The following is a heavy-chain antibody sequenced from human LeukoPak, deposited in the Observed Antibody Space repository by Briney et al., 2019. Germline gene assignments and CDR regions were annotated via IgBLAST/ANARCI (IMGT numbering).Heavy chain of an antibody. D-gene: IGHD2-2*01. CDR3: AREVLGYCSSTSCKKNYYYYYGMDV. J-gene: IGHJ6*02. CDR1: GYTFTSYY. V-gene: IGHV1-46*01. Sequence: GASVKVSCKASGYTFTSYYMHWVRQAPGQGLEWMGIINPSGGSTSYAQKFQGRVTMTRNTSISTAYMELSSLRSEDTAVYYCAREVLGYCSSTSCKKNYYYYYGMDVWGQGTTVTVSS. CDR2: INPSGGST.